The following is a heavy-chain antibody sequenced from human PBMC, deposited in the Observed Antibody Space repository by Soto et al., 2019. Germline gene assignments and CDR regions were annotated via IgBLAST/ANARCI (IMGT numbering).Heavy chain of an antibody. CDR2: IGTAGDT. J-gene: IGHJ4*02. CDR1: GFTFSSYD. D-gene: IGHD3-22*01. V-gene: IGHV3-13*04. CDR3: ARAIGPTLFDY. Sequence: ETLSLSCSASGFTFSSYDMHWVRQGPGKGLEGVSAIGTAGDTNYAGSVKGRFTISRENAKNSLYLQMNSLRAGDTAIYFCARAIGPTLFDYWGQGTLVTVSS.